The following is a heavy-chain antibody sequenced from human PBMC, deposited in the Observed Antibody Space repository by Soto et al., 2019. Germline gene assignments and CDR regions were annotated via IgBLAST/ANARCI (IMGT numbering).Heavy chain of an antibody. CDR1: GGTFSSYA. Sequence: QVQLVQSGAEAKKPGSSVKVSCKASGGTFSSYAISWVRQAPGQGLEWMGGIIPIFATADYAQKFQGRVTITADESTSTAYMELSSMRSEDTAVYYCARSITGTVSYYYGMDVWGQGTTVTVSS. V-gene: IGHV1-69*12. CDR3: ARSITGTVSYYYGMDV. CDR2: IIPIFATA. J-gene: IGHJ6*02. D-gene: IGHD1-20*01.